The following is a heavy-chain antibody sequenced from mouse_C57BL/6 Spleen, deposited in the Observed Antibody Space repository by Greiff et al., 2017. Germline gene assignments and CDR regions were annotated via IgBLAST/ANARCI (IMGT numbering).Heavy chain of an antibody. Sequence: EVQLQQSGPELVKPGASVKISCKASGYTFTDYYMNWVKQSHGKSLEWIGDINPNNGGTSYNQKFKGKATLTVDKSTSTAYMELRSLTSEDSAVYYCARRGSNYVEDYFDYWGQGTTLTVSS. V-gene: IGHV1-26*01. J-gene: IGHJ2*01. CDR1: GYTFTDYY. CDR2: INPNNGGT. CDR3: ARRGSNYVEDYFDY. D-gene: IGHD2-5*01.